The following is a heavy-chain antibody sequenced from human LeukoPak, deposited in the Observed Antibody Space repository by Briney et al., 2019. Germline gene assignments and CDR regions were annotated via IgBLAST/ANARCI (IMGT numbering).Heavy chain of an antibody. CDR1: GGSIRSSYYY. CDR3: ASDRSYYVWGSYRYFDY. Sequence: PSETLSLTCTVSGGSIRSSYYYWGWIRQPPGKGLEWIGSIYDSGSTYYNPSLKSRVTISVDTSKNQFSLKLSSVTAADTAVYYCASDRSYYVWGSYRYFDYWGQGTLVTVSS. D-gene: IGHD3-16*02. CDR2: IYDSGST. V-gene: IGHV4-39*01. J-gene: IGHJ4*02.